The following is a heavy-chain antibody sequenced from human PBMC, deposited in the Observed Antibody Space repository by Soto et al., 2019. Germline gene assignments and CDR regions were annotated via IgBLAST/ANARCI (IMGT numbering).Heavy chain of an antibody. CDR1: GFTVSSNY. V-gene: IGHV3-66*01. CDR2: IYNGGST. D-gene: IGHD5-18*01. J-gene: IGHJ6*02. CDR3: AREYRYGYYYYYGMDV. Sequence: EVQLVESGGGLVQPGGSLRLSCAASGFTVSSNYMSWVRQAPGKGLEWVSVIYNGGSTYYADSVKGRFTISRDNSKNTLYLQMNSLRAEDTAVYYCAREYRYGYYYYYGMDVWGQGTTVTVSS.